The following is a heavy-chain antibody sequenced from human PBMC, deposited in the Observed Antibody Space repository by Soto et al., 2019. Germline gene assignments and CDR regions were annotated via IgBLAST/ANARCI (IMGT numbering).Heavy chain of an antibody. D-gene: IGHD3-10*01. V-gene: IGHV3-23*01. J-gene: IGHJ4*02. Sequence: EVVLLESGGGLVQPGGSLRLSCEVSGFAFSFYSMSRVRQAPGKGLEWVASISGNGGTTYYAASGKGRFTFSRDNSKNTLYLQMNNLRGEDTAVYYCAKDLGGFTNGWEFFDSWGQGTLVTVSS. CDR2: ISGNGGTT. CDR1: GFAFSFYS. CDR3: AKDLGGFTNGWEFFDS.